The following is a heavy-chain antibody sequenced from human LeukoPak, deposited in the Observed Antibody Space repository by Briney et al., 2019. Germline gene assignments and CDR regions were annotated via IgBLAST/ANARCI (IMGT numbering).Heavy chain of an antibody. CDR2: ISPYNGNT. D-gene: IGHD6-13*01. CDR1: GYTFTSYG. Sequence: GASVKVSCKASGYTFTSYGISWVQQAPGQGLEWMGWISPYNGNTNYAQKLQGRVTMTADTSTSTAYMDLRSLSSDDTAVYYCARDGSSSWYAYWGQGTLVTVSS. V-gene: IGHV1-18*01. J-gene: IGHJ4*02. CDR3: ARDGSSSWYAY.